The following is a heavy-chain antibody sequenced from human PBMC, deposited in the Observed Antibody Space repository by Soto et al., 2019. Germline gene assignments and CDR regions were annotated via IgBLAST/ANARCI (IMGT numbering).Heavy chain of an antibody. V-gene: IGHV3-23*01. CDR1: GFIFSEYD. CDR2: MSGSGGSR. D-gene: IGHD1-26*01. CDR3: AKTFGSNWLLDY. Sequence: EVRLLESGGGLVQPEGSLRLSCEGSGFIFSEYDISWVRQSPEKGLQWVSAMSGSGGSRYYADSVKGRFTISRDNSKNTVYLQMSSLRGDDTAIYYCAKTFGSNWLLDYWGQGTLVTVSS. J-gene: IGHJ4*02.